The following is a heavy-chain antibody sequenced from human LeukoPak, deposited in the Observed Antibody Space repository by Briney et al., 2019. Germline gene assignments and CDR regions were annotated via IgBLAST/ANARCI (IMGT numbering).Heavy chain of an antibody. CDR2: IIPIFGTA. CDR3: ATGMEGATQPFGY. J-gene: IGHJ4*02. Sequence: ASVKVSCKASGGTFSSYAISWVRQAPGQGLEWMGGIIPIFGTANYAQKFQGRVTITADESTSTAYMELSSLRSEDTAVYYCATGMEGATQPFGYWGQGTLVTVSS. CDR1: GGTFSSYA. D-gene: IGHD1-26*01. V-gene: IGHV1-69*13.